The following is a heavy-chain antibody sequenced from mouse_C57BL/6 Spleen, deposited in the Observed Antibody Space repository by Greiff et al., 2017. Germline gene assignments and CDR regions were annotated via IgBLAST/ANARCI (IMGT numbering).Heavy chain of an antibody. CDR3: VRDEGYYGNYVGWFAY. Sequence: EVKLVESGGGLVQPKGSLKLSCAASGFTFNTYAMHWVRQAPGKGLEWVARIRSKSSNYATYYADSVKDRFTISRDDSQSMLYLQMNNLKTEDTAMYYCVRDEGYYGNYVGWFAYWGQGTLVTVSA. D-gene: IGHD2-1*01. CDR1: GFTFNTYA. J-gene: IGHJ3*01. CDR2: IRSKSSNYAT. V-gene: IGHV10-3*01.